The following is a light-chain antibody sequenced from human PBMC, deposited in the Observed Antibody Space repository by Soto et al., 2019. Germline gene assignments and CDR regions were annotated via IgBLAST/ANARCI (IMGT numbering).Light chain of an antibody. J-gene: IGKJ1*01. CDR1: QSVSSN. CDR2: GAS. CDR3: QQYGRSGT. V-gene: IGKV3-20*01. Sequence: IVLTQSPATLSVSPGERATLSCRASQSVSSNLAWHQQRPGQAPRLLIYGASTRATGIPDRFSGSGSGTDFTLTISRLEPEDFAVYYCQQYGRSGTFGQGTKVDIK.